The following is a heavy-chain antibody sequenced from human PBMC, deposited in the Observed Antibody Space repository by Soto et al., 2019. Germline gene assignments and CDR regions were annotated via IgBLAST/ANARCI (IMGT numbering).Heavy chain of an antibody. Sequence: QLQLQESGPGLVKPSETLSLTCTVSGGSISSSSYYWGWIRQPPGKGLEWIGSIYYSGSTYYNPSLKSRVTISVDTSKNQFSLKLSSVTAADTAVYYCARRNSSGWYEYFDYWGQGTLVTVSS. CDR2: IYYSGST. V-gene: IGHV4-39*01. CDR1: GGSISSSSYY. J-gene: IGHJ4*02. CDR3: ARRNSSGWYEYFDY. D-gene: IGHD6-19*01.